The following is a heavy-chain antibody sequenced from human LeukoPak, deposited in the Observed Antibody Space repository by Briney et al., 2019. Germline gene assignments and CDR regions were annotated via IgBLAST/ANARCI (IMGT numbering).Heavy chain of an antibody. V-gene: IGHV4-39*07. CDR1: GGSISSSTYY. J-gene: IGHJ4*02. D-gene: IGHD3-10*01. CDR2: VHYSGGS. Sequence: SETLSLTCTVSGGSISSSTYYWGWIRQSPGKGLEWIGSVHYSGGSYYNPSLKSRVTISLNTSKNQFSLNLRSVTAADTAVYYCARDFHGGYFDYWGQGTLVTVSS. CDR3: ARDFHGGYFDY.